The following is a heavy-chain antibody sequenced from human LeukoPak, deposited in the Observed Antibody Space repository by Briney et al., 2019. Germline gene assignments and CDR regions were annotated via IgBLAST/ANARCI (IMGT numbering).Heavy chain of an antibody. CDR2: IYYSGST. Sequence: SETLSLTCTVSGGSISSYYWSWIRQPPGKGLEWIGYIYYSGSTNYNPSLKSRVTISVDTSKNQFSLKLSSVTAADTAVYYCARRTVTGGFDVFDIWGQGTMVTVSS. CDR1: GGSISSYY. J-gene: IGHJ3*02. D-gene: IGHD4-17*01. CDR3: ARRTVTGGFDVFDI. V-gene: IGHV4-59*08.